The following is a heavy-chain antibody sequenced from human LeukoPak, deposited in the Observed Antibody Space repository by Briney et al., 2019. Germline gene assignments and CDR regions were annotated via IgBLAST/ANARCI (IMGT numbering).Heavy chain of an antibody. V-gene: IGHV3-23*01. J-gene: IGHJ4*02. D-gene: IGHD7-27*01. Sequence: PGGSLRLSCAASGFTFSSYAMSWVRQAPGKGLEWVSAISGSGGSTYYADSVKGRFTISRDNSKNTLYLQMNSLRAEDTAVYYCAKDPNKANWGWYYFDYWGQGTLVTVSS. CDR3: AKDPNKANWGWYYFDY. CDR1: GFTFSSYA. CDR2: ISGSGGST.